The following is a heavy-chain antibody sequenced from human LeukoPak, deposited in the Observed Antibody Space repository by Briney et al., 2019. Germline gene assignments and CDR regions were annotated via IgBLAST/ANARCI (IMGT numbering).Heavy chain of an antibody. CDR1: GFTFSSYG. D-gene: IGHD2-15*01. CDR3: ARDLSLYCSGGSCYSLNY. Sequence: GRSLRLSCAASGFTFSSYGMHWVRQAPGKGLEWVAVISYDGSNKYYADSVKGRFTISRDNAKNSLYLQMNSLRAEDTAVYYCARDLSLYCSGGSCYSLNYWGQGTLVTVSS. V-gene: IGHV3-30*03. J-gene: IGHJ4*02. CDR2: ISYDGSNK.